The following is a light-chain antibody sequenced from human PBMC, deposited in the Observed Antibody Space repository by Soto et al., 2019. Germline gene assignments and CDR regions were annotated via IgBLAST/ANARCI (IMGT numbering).Light chain of an antibody. CDR2: GNS. V-gene: IGLV1-40*01. CDR1: SSNIGAGYD. J-gene: IGLJ2*01. Sequence: QSVLTQPPSVSGAPGQRVTISCTGSSSNIGAGYDVHWYQQLPGKAPKLLIYGNSNRPSGVPDRFSGSKSGTSASLAITGLQAEDEADYYCQSYDSSRSGYVVFGGGTKVTVL. CDR3: QSYDSSRSGYVV.